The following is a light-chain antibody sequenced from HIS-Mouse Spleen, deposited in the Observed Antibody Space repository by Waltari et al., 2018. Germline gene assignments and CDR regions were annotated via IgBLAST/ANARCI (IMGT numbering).Light chain of an antibody. CDR2: EDS. CDR1: ALPKKK. J-gene: IGLJ2*01. CDR3: YSTDSSGNHRV. V-gene: IGLV3-10*01. Sequence: SYELTQPPSVSVSPGQTARITCSGDALPKKKPYWYQQKSGQAPVLAIYEDSKRPSGIPERFSGSSSGTMATLTISGAQVEDEADYYCYSTDSSGNHRVFGGGTKLTVL.